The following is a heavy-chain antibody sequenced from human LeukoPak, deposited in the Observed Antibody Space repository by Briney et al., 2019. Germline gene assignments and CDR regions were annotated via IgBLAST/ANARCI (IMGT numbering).Heavy chain of an antibody. D-gene: IGHD1-26*01. V-gene: IGHV1-18*01. CDR2: ISAYNGNT. CDR1: GYTFTGYG. Sequence: GASVKVSCKASGYTFTGYGISWVRQAPGQGLEWMGWISAYNGNTNYAQKLQGRVTMTTDTSTSTAYMELRSLRSEDTAVYYCATAIHPPWERANNFDYWGQGTLVTVSS. J-gene: IGHJ4*02. CDR3: ATAIHPPWERANNFDY.